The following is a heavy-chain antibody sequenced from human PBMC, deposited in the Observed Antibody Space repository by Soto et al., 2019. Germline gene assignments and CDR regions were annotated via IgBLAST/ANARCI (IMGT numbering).Heavy chain of an antibody. CDR3: ANVLG. V-gene: IGHV3-23*01. J-gene: IGHJ4*02. CDR1: GFALSGFV. Sequence: EVQLLESGGGLVQPGGSLSLSCAGSGFALSGFVMNWVRQAPGKGLEWVSASSGTGINAYYAESVRGRFTVSRDNSRNTVFLQMNRLRVEDTAVYYCANVLGWGQGTLVTVSS. CDR2: SSGTGINA.